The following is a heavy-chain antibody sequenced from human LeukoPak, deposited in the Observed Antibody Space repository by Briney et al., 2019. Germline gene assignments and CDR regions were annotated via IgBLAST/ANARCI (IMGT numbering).Heavy chain of an antibody. CDR2: INSNSGET. V-gene: IGHV1-2*02. CDR1: GYTFTDYY. Sequence: SVKVSCKASGYTFTDYYMHWVRQARGQGLEWMGWINSNSGETKYAQKFQGRVIMTRDTSFSAAYMELSRLTPDDTAVYCCARDRLGYIYGYGDYWGQGSLVTVSS. CDR3: ARDRLGYIYGYGDY. D-gene: IGHD5-18*01. J-gene: IGHJ4*02.